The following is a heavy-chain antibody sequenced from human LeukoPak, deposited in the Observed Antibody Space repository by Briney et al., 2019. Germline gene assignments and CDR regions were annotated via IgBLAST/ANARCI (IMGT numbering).Heavy chain of an antibody. CDR3: ARGLDVYYYMDV. Sequence: PGGSLRLSCAASGFTFSNAWMNWVRQAPGKGLEWVANIKQDGSEKYYVGSVKGRFTISRDNAKNSLYLQMNSLRAEDTAVYYCARGLDVYYYMDVWGKGTTVTISS. V-gene: IGHV3-7*01. D-gene: IGHD5/OR15-5a*01. CDR1: GFTFSNAW. J-gene: IGHJ6*03. CDR2: IKQDGSEK.